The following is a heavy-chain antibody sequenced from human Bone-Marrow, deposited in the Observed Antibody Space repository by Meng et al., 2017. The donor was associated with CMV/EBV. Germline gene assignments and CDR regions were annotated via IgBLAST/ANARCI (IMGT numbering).Heavy chain of an antibody. V-gene: IGHV3-53*01. D-gene: IGHD1-1*01. J-gene: IGHJ6*02. CDR2: IYSGGNT. Sequence: GESLKISCAASGFTVSSYYMSRVRQAPGKGLEWVSVIYSGGNTYYADSVKGRFTNSRDNSKNTLYLQMNSLRAEDTAVYYCARDLTKYYGKYVWGQGTTVTVSS. CDR3: ARDLTKYYGKYV. CDR1: GFTVSSYY.